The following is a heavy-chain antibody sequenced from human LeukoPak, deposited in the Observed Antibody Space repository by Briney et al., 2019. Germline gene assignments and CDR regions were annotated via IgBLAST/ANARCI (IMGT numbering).Heavy chain of an antibody. V-gene: IGHV3-53*01. J-gene: IGHJ4*02. Sequence: GGSLRLSCAASGFTVSSNYMSWVRQAPGKGLEWVSVTYSGGSTYYADSVKGRFTISRDNAKSSLYLQMNSLRADDTAVYYCARRGYYDSSGYSFGHWGQGTLVTVSS. CDR2: TYSGGST. D-gene: IGHD3-22*01. CDR3: ARRGYYDSSGYSFGH. CDR1: GFTVSSNY.